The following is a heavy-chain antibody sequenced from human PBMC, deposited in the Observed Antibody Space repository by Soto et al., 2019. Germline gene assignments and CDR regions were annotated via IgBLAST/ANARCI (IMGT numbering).Heavy chain of an antibody. CDR1: GYTFTTYY. Sequence: QVQLVQSGAEVKRPGASVKVSCKASGYTFTTYYMHWVRQAPGQGLEWLGIINPNGGSTTYAPKFQGRVTMTRDTSTSTVYLELSSLRSEYTAVYYCARAGYCSGGTCFHGNCDYWGQGTLVTVSA. CDR2: INPNGGST. V-gene: IGHV1-46*01. CDR3: ARAGYCSGGTCFHGNCDY. D-gene: IGHD2-15*01. J-gene: IGHJ4*02.